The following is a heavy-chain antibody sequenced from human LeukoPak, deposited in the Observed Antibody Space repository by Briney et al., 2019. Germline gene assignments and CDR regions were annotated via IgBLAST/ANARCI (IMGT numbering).Heavy chain of an antibody. CDR1: GGSISGYY. CDR2: IYSSGST. D-gene: IGHD2-2*01. J-gene: IGHJ6*02. V-gene: IGHV4-59*01. CDR3: ARGSRGTSPYGMDV. Sequence: SETLSLTCSVPGGSISGYYWSWIRQPPGKGLEWIGYIYSSGSTNYNPSLKSRVTISVHTSKNQCSLKLSSVTAADTAVYYCARGSRGTSPYGMDVWGQGTTVTVSS.